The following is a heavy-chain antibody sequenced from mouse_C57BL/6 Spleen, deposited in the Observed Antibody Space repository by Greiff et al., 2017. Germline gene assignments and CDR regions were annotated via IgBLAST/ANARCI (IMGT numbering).Heavy chain of an antibody. D-gene: IGHD1-1*01. CDR1: GYTFTDYY. CDR3: ARGSSFSMDY. V-gene: IGHV1-26*01. CDR2: INPNNGGT. Sequence: VQLQQSGPELVKPGASVKISCKASGYTFTDYYMNWVKQSHGKSLEWIGDINPNNGGTSYNQKFKGKATLTVDKSSSTAYMELRSLTSKDSAVYYCARGSSFSMDYWGQGTSVTVSS. J-gene: IGHJ4*01.